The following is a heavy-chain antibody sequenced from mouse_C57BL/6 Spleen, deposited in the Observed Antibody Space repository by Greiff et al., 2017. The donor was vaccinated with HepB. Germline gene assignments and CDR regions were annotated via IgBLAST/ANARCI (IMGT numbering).Heavy chain of an antibody. CDR2: IDPSDSET. CDR3: ARGGYGSSYYCDY. Sequence: VQLQQPGAELVRPGSSVKLSCKASGYTFTSYWMHWVKQRPIQGLEWIGNIDPSDSETHYNQKFKDKATLTVDKSSSTAYMQLSSLTSEDSAVYYGARGGYGSSYYCDYWGQGTTLTVSS. J-gene: IGHJ2*01. V-gene: IGHV1-52*01. CDR1: GYTFTSYW. D-gene: IGHD1-1*01.